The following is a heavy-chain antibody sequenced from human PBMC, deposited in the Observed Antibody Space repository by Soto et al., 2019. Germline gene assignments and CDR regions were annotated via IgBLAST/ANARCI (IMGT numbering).Heavy chain of an antibody. D-gene: IGHD2-21*01. CDR2: ISSDEKIK. V-gene: IGHV3-33*01. J-gene: IGHJ6*02. CDR1: GFIFSNFG. Sequence: QVQLVESGGGVVQPGGSLRLSCVASGFIFSNFGMHWVRQAPGKGLEWVAVISSDEKIKQYADSVRGRFAISRDNSKNTLYLDMHSLTTDDTAVYFCARSLWSPYFYYGLDVWGHGTTVTVSS. CDR3: ARSLWSPYFYYGLDV.